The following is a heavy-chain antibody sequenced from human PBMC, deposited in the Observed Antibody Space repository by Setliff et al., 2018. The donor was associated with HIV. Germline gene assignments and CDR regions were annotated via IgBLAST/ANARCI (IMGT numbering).Heavy chain of an antibody. CDR1: GGSISSGGYY. CDR2: IYYSGST. CDR3: AGASYSYVSTVYLY. J-gene: IGHJ4*02. V-gene: IGHV4-31*01. Sequence: SETLSLTCTVSGGSISSGGYYWSWIRQHPGEGLEWIGYIYYSGSTDDNPSLKSLVTISVDPSKNQCSLKMNSVTAEDTAVYYCAGASYSYVSTVYLYWGPGTLVTVSS. D-gene: IGHD3-22*01.